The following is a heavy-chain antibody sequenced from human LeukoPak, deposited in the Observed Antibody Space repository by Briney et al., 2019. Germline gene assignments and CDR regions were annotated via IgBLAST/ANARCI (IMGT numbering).Heavy chain of an antibody. CDR3: AADLCGGNSCYSDY. J-gene: IGHJ4*02. Sequence: GGSLRLSCAASGFTFSSHAMSWVRQIPGKGLEWVSVISGSGGSAYDADSVKARFSISRDNSKNTLYLHMNSLRAEDTAVYYCAADLCGGNSCYSDYWGQGTLVTVSS. CDR1: GFTFSSHA. V-gene: IGHV3-23*01. CDR2: ISGSGGSA. D-gene: IGHD2-21*01.